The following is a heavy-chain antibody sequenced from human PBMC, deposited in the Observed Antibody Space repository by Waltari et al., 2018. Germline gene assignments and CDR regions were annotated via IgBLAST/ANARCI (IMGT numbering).Heavy chain of an antibody. CDR3: ARDEGRILGTTPRFGP. Sequence: QLQLEESGPGVVKPSETLSLVCSVSGASISSFYWRWIRLPPGEGLGWMGYIAFTGRTKHNSSLEGRVTISADTSKNPLSLRLTSVTAADTAIYDCARDEGRILGTTPRFGPWGQGTLVIVSS. CDR2: IAFTGRT. J-gene: IGHJ5*01. V-gene: IGHV4-59*01. CDR1: GASISSFY. D-gene: IGHD2-15*01.